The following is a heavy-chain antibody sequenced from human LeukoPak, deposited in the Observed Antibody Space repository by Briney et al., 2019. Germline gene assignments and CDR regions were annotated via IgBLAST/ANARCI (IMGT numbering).Heavy chain of an antibody. CDR3: VRDHY. V-gene: IGHV1-2*02. J-gene: IGHJ4*02. CDR2: INPNSGGT. Sequence: ASVKVSCKASGYTFTAYYMQWVRQAPGQGLEWMGWINPNSGGTDYAQKFQGRVTMTRDTSISTAYMVLSNLRSDDTAVYYCVRDHYWGQGTPVTVSS. CDR1: GYTFTAYY.